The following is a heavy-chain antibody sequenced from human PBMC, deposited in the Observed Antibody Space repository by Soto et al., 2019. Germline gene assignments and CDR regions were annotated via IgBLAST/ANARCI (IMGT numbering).Heavy chain of an antibody. Sequence: QVQLVESGGGVVQPGRSLRLSCAASGFTFRSYGMHWVRQAPGKGLEWVAVISYDGSNKYYADSVKGRFTISRDNSKNTLYLQMNSLRAEDTAVYYCAKSSLCSGGSCYYFDYWGQGTLVTVSS. CDR3: AKSSLCSGGSCYYFDY. D-gene: IGHD2-15*01. CDR1: GFTFRSYG. V-gene: IGHV3-30*18. CDR2: ISYDGSNK. J-gene: IGHJ4*02.